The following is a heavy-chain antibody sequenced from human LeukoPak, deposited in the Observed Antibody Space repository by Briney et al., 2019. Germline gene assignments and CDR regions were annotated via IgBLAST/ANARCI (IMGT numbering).Heavy chain of an antibody. CDR3: ARAQEAFEY. J-gene: IGHJ4*02. Sequence: ASVKVSCKASGYSFTSNYIHWVRQAPGQGLEWMGMIYPRDGSTSYAQKFQGRVTVTRDTSTSTVHMELSGLRSEDTAVYYCARAQEAFEYWGRGPLVTVSS. CDR1: GYSFTSNY. CDR2: IYPRDGST. V-gene: IGHV1-46*01.